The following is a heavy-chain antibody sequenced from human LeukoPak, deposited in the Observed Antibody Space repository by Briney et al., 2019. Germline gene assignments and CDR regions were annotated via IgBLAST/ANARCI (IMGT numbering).Heavy chain of an antibody. J-gene: IGHJ4*02. CDR3: ARGGLRFLEWLLYFDY. Sequence: ASVKVSCKASGYTLTSYGISWVRQAPGQGLEWMGWISAYNGNTNYAQKLQGRVTMTTDTSTSTAYMELRSLRSDDTAVYYCARGGLRFLEWLLYFDYWGQGTLVTVSS. CDR1: GYTLTSYG. D-gene: IGHD3-3*01. CDR2: ISAYNGNT. V-gene: IGHV1-18*01.